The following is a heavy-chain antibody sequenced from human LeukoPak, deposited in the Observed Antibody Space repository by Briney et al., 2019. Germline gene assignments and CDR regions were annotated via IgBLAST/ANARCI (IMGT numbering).Heavy chain of an antibody. CDR3: ARESRRPYYPYFDY. CDR2: IIPIFGTA. CDR1: GGTFSSYA. Sequence: ASVKVSCKASGGTFSSYAISWVRQAPGQGLEWMGGIIPIFGTANYAQKFQGRVTITTDESTSTAYMELSSLRSEDTAVYYCARESRRPYYPYFDYWGQGTLVTVSS. D-gene: IGHD3-22*01. J-gene: IGHJ4*02. V-gene: IGHV1-69*05.